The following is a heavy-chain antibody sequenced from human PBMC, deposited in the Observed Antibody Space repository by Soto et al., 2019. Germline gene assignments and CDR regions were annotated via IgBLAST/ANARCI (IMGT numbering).Heavy chain of an antibody. CDR1: GFTFSSYA. Sequence: ESGGGVVQPGRSLRLSCAASGFTFSSYAMHWVRQAPGKGLEWVAVISYDGSNKYYADSVKGRFTISRDNSKNTLYQQMNSLRAEDTAVYYCARASNGWYYDYWGQGTLVTVSS. V-gene: IGHV3-30-3*01. CDR3: ARASNGWYYDY. J-gene: IGHJ4*02. CDR2: ISYDGSNK. D-gene: IGHD6-19*01.